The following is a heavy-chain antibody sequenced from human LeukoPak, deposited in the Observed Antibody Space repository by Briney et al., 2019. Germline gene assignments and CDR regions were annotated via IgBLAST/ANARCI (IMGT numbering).Heavy chain of an antibody. CDR3: ARGLIEMSTITLVY. V-gene: IGHV3-74*03. CDR2: IKSDGSST. D-gene: IGHD5-24*01. CDR1: GFTFSSCR. J-gene: IGHJ4*02. Sequence: GSLILYCAASGFTFSSCRMQWVRQGPGKGLVWVSRIKSDGSSTTYADSVRGRFTISRDNAKNTLYLQMNSLRADDTAVYYCARGLIEMSTITLVYWGQGPLITVSS.